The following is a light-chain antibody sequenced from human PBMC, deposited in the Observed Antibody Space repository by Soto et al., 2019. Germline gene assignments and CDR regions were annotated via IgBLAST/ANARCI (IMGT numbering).Light chain of an antibody. V-gene: IGLV2-14*01. CDR3: GSYTTSNTRQIV. CDR2: DVS. CDR1: SSDVGGYNY. Sequence: QSALTQPASVSGSPGQSITISCTGTSSDVGGYNYVSWYQQQPGKAPKFMIYDVSNRPSGVSNRFSGSKSGNTASLTISVLHTEDEADYYCGSYTTSNTRQIVFVTGTKVTVL. J-gene: IGLJ1*01.